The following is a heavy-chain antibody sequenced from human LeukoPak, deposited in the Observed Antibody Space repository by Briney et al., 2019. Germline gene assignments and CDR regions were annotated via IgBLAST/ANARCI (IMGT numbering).Heavy chain of an antibody. CDR3: ARDEGGYTLF. D-gene: IGHD5-18*01. J-gene: IGHJ4*02. V-gene: IGHV3-66*01. Sequence: GGSLRLSCAASGFTVSSNYMSWVRQASGKGLEWVSVIYSGGSTYYADSVTGRFTISRDNSKNTLYLQMNSLRAEDTAVYYCARDEGGYTLFWGQGTLVTVSS. CDR2: IYSGGST. CDR1: GFTVSSNY.